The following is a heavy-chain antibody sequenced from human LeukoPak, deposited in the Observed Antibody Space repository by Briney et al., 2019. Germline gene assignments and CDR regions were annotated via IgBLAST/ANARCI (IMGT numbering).Heavy chain of an antibody. CDR1: GYPFTNYD. Sequence: ASVKVSCKASGYPFTNYDINWVRQASGQGLEWTGWMNPNTGNTGSAQNFQGRLTMTRDTSISTAYMELSSLRFEDTAVYFCARGPNHDLWNGYSYSYYYMEVWGKGTTVTVSS. CDR2: MNPNTGNT. J-gene: IGHJ6*03. D-gene: IGHD3/OR15-3a*01. V-gene: IGHV1-8*01. CDR3: ARGPNHDLWNGYSYSYYYMEV.